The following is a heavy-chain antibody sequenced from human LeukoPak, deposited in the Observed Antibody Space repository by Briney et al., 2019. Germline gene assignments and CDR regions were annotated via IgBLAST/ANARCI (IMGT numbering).Heavy chain of an antibody. CDR1: GFTVSSNY. Sequence: GSLRLSCAASGFTVSSNYMSWVRQAPGKGLEWIGYIYYSGSTNYNPSLKSRVTISVDTSKNQFSLKLSSVTAADTAVYYCARVVGQLTYNWFDPWGQGTLVTVSS. D-gene: IGHD1-26*01. CDR3: ARVVGQLTYNWFDP. CDR2: IYYSGST. J-gene: IGHJ5*02. V-gene: IGHV4-59*02.